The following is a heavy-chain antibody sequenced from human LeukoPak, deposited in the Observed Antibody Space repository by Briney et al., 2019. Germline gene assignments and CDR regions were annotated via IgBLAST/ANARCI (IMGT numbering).Heavy chain of an antibody. Sequence: SETLSLTCAVHGXSFSGYYWSWIRQPPGKGLEWIGEINHSGSTNYNPSLKSRVTISVDTSKNQFSLKLSSVTAADTAVYYCASHREGSSGYFGYWGQGTLVTVSS. V-gene: IGHV4-34*01. J-gene: IGHJ4*02. CDR2: INHSGST. CDR1: GXSFSGYY. D-gene: IGHD3-22*01. CDR3: ASHREGSSGYFGY.